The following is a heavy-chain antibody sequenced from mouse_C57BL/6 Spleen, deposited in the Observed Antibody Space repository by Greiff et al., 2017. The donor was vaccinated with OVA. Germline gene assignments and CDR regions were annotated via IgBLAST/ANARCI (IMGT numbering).Heavy chain of an antibody. D-gene: IGHD1-1*01. CDR2: IWSGGST. CDR3: ARNPLYYYGSSYWYFDV. J-gene: IGHJ1*03. V-gene: IGHV2-2*01. Sequence: QVQLQQSGPGLVQPSQSLSITCTVSGFSLTSYGVHWVRQSPGKGLEWLGVIWSGGSTDYNAAFISRLSISKDNSKSQVFFKMNSLQADDTAIYYCARNPLYYYGSSYWYFDVWGTGTTVTVSS. CDR1: GFSLTSYG.